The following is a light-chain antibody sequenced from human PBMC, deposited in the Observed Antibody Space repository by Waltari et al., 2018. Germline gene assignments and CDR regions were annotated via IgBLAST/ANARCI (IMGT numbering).Light chain of an antibody. CDR2: EAS. CDR1: QSVSIY. V-gene: IGKV3-11*01. Sequence: MLTQSPATLSLSPGETATLSCRASQSVSIYLAWYQQKPGQAPRLLISEASNRVTGTPARFSGSGSGTDFTLTISSLEPEDFAVYYCQQRSNWPPYTFGQGTKLEI. CDR3: QQRSNWPPYT. J-gene: IGKJ2*01.